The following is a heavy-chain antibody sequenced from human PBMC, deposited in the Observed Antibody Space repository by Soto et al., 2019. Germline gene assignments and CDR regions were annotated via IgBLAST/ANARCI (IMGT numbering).Heavy chain of an antibody. V-gene: IGHV5-10-1*01. CDR2: IDPSDSYT. D-gene: IGHD6-13*01. CDR1: GYSFTSYW. Sequence: VQLVPSGAEVKKPGGSLRISCKGSGYSFTSYWISWLRQMPGKGLEWMGRIDPSDSYTNYSPSFPGDVTISTDKSISTAYLQWGSLTDSDTAMYYCARLQEAAGDNDLTFDNWGQGTLVTVPS. J-gene: IGHJ4*02. CDR3: ARLQEAAGDNDLTFDN.